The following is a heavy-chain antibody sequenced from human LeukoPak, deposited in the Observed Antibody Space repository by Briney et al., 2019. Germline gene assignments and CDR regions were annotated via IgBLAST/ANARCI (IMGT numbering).Heavy chain of an antibody. CDR3: VKDFGRIRGTPDS. V-gene: IGHV3-64D*06. CDR2: ISGSGNGFSI. CDR1: GFVFTIYT. Sequence: GGSLRLSCSASGFVFTIYTMYWVRQAPGKGPEYVSTISGSGNGFSIYYADSVKGRFTISRDDSKSILYLQMNGLRSEDTAVYYCVKDFGRIRGTPDSWGQGTLVTVSS. J-gene: IGHJ4*02. D-gene: IGHD1-26*01.